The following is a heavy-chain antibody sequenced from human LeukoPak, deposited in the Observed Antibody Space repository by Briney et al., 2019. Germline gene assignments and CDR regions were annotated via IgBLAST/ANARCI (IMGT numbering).Heavy chain of an antibody. Sequence: PSETLSLTCTVSGGSISSSSYNWGRIRQPPGKGLEWIVSFYYSGSTNYNPSLKSRVTISVDTSKNQSSLKLSSVTAADTALYYWARDVSGSYYCDYWGQGTLVTVSS. CDR3: ARDVSGSYYCDY. CDR1: GGSISSSSYN. D-gene: IGHD1-26*01. CDR2: FYYSGST. V-gene: IGHV4-39*07. J-gene: IGHJ4*02.